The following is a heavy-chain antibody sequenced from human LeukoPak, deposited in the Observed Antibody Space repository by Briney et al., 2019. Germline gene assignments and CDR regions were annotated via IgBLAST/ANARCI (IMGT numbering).Heavy chain of an antibody. CDR2: VNHRGST. V-gene: IGHV4-34*01. CDR1: GESLSKYY. Sequence: PSETLSLTCAVYGESLSKYYWTWIRRSPGKGLEWIGEVNHRGSTNLNPSLKSRVTLSVDTSKHQFSLRLTSVTAADAAVYYCASSVGSTDYWGQGTLVTVSS. D-gene: IGHD1-26*01. J-gene: IGHJ4*02. CDR3: ASSVGSTDY.